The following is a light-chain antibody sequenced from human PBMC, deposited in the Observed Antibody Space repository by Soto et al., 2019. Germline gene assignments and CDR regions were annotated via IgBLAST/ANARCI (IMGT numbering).Light chain of an antibody. V-gene: IGKV3-11*01. Sequence: EIVLTQSPATLSLSPGERATLSCRASQSVSSYLAWYQQKPGQAPRLLIYDASNRATGIPARFSGSGSGTDVSLNIRSLEPEDFAVYYCQQRSTWPPYTFGQGTKREIK. CDR3: QQRSTWPPYT. CDR1: QSVSSY. J-gene: IGKJ2*01. CDR2: DAS.